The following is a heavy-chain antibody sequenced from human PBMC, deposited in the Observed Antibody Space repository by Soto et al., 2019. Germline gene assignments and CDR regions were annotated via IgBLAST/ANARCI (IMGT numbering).Heavy chain of an antibody. CDR1: GGSITDKW. J-gene: IGHJ4*02. Sequence: QVQLQESGPGLVKPSGILSLTCAVSGGSITDKWWSWIRQTPGKGLAWIGEVHHSGSTNYSPSLKSRVTMSVDTSKNDFSLKLFSLTAADTAIYYCAREGEYPFSLGYWGQGTMVTVSS. D-gene: IGHD3-16*01. CDR3: AREGEYPFSLGY. CDR2: VHHSGST. V-gene: IGHV4-4*02.